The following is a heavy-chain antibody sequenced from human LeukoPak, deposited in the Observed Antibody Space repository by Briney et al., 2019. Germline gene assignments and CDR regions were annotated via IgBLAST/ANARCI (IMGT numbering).Heavy chain of an antibody. D-gene: IGHD6-13*01. CDR3: ARDLMGIAYRGAFYY. V-gene: IGHV3-53*01. J-gene: IGHJ4*02. CDR2: IYSGGST. CDR1: GFTVSSNY. Sequence: GGSLRLSCAASGFTVSSNYMSRVRQAPGKGLEWVSVIYSGGSTYYADSVKGRFTISRDNSKNTLYLQMNSLRAEDTAVYYYARDLMGIAYRGAFYYWGQGTLVTVSS.